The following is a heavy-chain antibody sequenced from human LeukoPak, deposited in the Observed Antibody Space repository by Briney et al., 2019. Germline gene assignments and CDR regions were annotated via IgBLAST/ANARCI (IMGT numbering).Heavy chain of an antibody. Sequence: GGSLRLSCAASGFTFGSYSMNWVRQAPGKGLEWVAVISYDGSNKYYADSVKGRFTISRDNSKNTLYLQMNSLRAEDTAVYYCAKERWVATYAPLDYWGQGTLVTVSS. CDR3: AKERWVATYAPLDY. CDR1: GFTFGSYS. J-gene: IGHJ4*02. CDR2: ISYDGSNK. D-gene: IGHD5-12*01. V-gene: IGHV3-30*18.